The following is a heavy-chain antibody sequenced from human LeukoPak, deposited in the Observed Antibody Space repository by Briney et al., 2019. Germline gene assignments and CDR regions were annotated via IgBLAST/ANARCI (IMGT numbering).Heavy chain of an antibody. Sequence: ASVKVSCKASGYTFTTYYMHWVRQAPGQGLEWMGIINPGGGSTSYAQKFQGRVTMTRDTSTNTVYMELSSLRSEDTAVYYCARDPDLLYSYGFGAFDIWGQGTMVTVSS. CDR2: INPGGGST. J-gene: IGHJ3*02. D-gene: IGHD5-18*01. CDR3: ARDPDLLYSYGFGAFDI. CDR1: GYTFTTYY. V-gene: IGHV1-46*01.